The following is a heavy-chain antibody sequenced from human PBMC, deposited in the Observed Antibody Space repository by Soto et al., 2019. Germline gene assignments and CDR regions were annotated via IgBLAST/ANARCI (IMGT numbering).Heavy chain of an antibody. CDR1: GGTFSSYA. J-gene: IGHJ4*02. CDR2: IIPIFGTA. V-gene: IGHV1-69*12. CDR3: AHPRDGSGWYFDS. D-gene: IGHD6-25*01. Sequence: QVQLVQSGAEVKKPGSSVKVSCKASGGTFSSYAISWVRQAPGQGLEWRGGIIPIFGTANYAQKCQGRVTVTADESTGTAYMELSRLGSEDTAVYYCAHPRDGSGWYFDSWGQGTLVTVSS.